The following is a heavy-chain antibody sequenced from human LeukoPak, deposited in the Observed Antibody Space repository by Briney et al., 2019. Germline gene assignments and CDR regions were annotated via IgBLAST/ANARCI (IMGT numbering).Heavy chain of an antibody. CDR1: GYTFTGYY. CDR3: ARDYQSSGGPDY. V-gene: IGHV1-2*02. CDR2: INPNSGGT. Sequence: GASVKFSCKASGYTFTGYYMHWVRQAPGQGLGWLGWINPNSGGTNYAQKFQGRVTMTRDTSISTAYMELSRLRSDDTAVYYCARDYQSSGGPDYWGQGTLVTVSS. J-gene: IGHJ4*02. D-gene: IGHD2-15*01.